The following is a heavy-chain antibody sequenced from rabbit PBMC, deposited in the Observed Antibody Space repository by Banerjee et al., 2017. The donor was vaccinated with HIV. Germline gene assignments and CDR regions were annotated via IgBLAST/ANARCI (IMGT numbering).Heavy chain of an antibody. Sequence: QEQLVESGGGLVTLGGSLKLSCKASGIDFGSYGISWVRQAPGKGLEWIAYIYPDYGSTDYASWVNGRFTISLDNAQNTVFLQMTSLTAADTATYFCASTYASSSGYYIYFNLWGQGTLVTVS. V-gene: IGHV1S47*01. CDR2: IYPDYGST. D-gene: IGHD1-1*01. CDR3: ASTYASSSGYYIYFNL. CDR1: GIDFGSYG. J-gene: IGHJ4*01.